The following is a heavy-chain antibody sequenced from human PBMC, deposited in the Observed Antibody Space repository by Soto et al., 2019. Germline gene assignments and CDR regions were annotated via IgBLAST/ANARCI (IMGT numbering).Heavy chain of an antibody. CDR1: GYTFTSYA. D-gene: IGHD2-2*01. Sequence: ASVKVSCKASGYTFTSYAMHWVRQAPGQRLEWMGWINAGNGNTKYSQKFQGRVTITRDTSASTAYMELSSLRSEDTAVYYCARGSKIVVVPAQSHPENHYYYYYMDVWGKGTTVTVSS. V-gene: IGHV1-3*01. CDR2: INAGNGNT. J-gene: IGHJ6*03. CDR3: ARGSKIVVVPAQSHPENHYYYYYMDV.